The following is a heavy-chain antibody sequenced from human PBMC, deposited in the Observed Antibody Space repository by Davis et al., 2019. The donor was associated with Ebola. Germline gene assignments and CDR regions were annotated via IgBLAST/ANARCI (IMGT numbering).Heavy chain of an antibody. CDR1: GFTFSSYA. V-gene: IGHV3-33*01. CDR2: IWYDGSNK. CDR3: AREDIVVVPAAIKVYYYYGMDV. J-gene: IGHJ6*02. D-gene: IGHD2-2*02. Sequence: PGGSLRLSCAASGFTFSSYAMHWVRQAPGKGLEWVAVIWYDGSNKYYADSVKGRFTISRDNSKNTLYLQMNSLRAEDTAVYYCAREDIVVVPAAIKVYYYYGMDVWGQGTTVTVSS.